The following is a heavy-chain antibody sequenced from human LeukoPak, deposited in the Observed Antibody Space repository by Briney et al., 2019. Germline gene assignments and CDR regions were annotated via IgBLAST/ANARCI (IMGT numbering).Heavy chain of an antibody. CDR2: IYIGGRT. J-gene: IGHJ4*02. V-gene: IGHV3-53*01. CDR3: ARGLGYCTSTTCLLPFDY. CDR1: GFTVSTYY. Sequence: GGSLRLSCAASGFTVSTYYMTWVPQAPGRGLGCVSVIYIGGRTYSADSVKGRFTVSRDNSKNTLYLQMNSPRAEDTAMYYCARGLGYCTSTTCLLPFDYWGQGTLVTVSS. D-gene: IGHD2-2*01.